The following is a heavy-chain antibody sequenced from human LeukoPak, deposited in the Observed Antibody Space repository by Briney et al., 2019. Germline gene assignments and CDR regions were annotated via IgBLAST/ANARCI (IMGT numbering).Heavy chain of an antibody. Sequence: GESLRISCRFSGNIYGTHWIAWVRQMPGKGMQWMGIIYPDDSDTRYSPSFEGQVTISADRSTDTASLQWNTLQTSDTAIYSCARLQSAPNFFDLNWFDPWGQGTVVIVSS. CDR1: GNIYGTHW. CDR2: IYPDDSDT. J-gene: IGHJ5*02. CDR3: ARLQSAPNFFDLNWFDP. D-gene: IGHD3-9*01. V-gene: IGHV5-51*01.